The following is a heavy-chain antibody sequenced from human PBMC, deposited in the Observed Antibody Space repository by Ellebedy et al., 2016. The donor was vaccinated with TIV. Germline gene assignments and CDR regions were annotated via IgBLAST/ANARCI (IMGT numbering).Heavy chain of an antibody. Sequence: PGGSLRLSCAASGFSTDSYSLSWVRQAPGKGLEWVSVISAGGDTTYYADSVEGRFTISRDNSKNTLSLQLNSLRVEDTAVYYCAKMGEDYGSGTYYFDYWGQGTLVTVSS. J-gene: IGHJ4*02. D-gene: IGHD3-10*01. CDR1: GFSTDSYS. CDR3: AKMGEDYGSGTYYFDY. V-gene: IGHV3-23*01. CDR2: ISAGGDTT.